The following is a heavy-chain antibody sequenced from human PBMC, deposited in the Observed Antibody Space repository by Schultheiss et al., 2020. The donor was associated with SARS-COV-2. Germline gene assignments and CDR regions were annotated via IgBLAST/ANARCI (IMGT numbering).Heavy chain of an antibody. V-gene: IGHV4-34*01. CDR3: ARGTTMVLPSALGLGYYYYYYMDV. J-gene: IGHJ6*03. Sequence: SETLSLTCAVYGGSFSDYYWSWIRQPPGKGLEWIGEINHSGSTNYNPSLKSRVTISVDTSKNQFSLKLSSVTAADTAVYYCARGTTMVLPSALGLGYYYYYYMDVWGKGTTVTVSS. CDR2: INHSGST. CDR1: GGSFSDYY. D-gene: IGHD4-23*01.